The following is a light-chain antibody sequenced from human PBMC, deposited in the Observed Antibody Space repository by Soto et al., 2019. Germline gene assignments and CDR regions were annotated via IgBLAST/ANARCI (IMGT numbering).Light chain of an antibody. V-gene: IGLV2-14*02. Sequence: QSVLTQPASVSGSPGQSVTISCTGTSSDVGSYNLVSWYQQHPGKAPKLMIYEVSPRPSGVSNRFSGSKSGNTASLTISGLQAEDEADYYCSSYTSSSTYVFGTGTKVTVL. CDR3: SSYTSSSTYV. CDR2: EVS. J-gene: IGLJ1*01. CDR1: SSDVGSYNL.